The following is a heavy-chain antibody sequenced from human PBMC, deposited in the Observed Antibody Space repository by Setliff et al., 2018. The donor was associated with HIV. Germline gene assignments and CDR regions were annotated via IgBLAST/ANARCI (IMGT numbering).Heavy chain of an antibody. D-gene: IGHD3-3*01. V-gene: IGHV4-61*02. CDR2: IYTSGST. J-gene: IGHJ3*02. CDR3: ARSAVVVPADYNFWSGYPTAHAFDI. CDR1: GGSIISGSNY. Sequence: ASETLSLTCTVSGGSIISGSNYWSWIRQPAGKGLEWIGRIYTSGSTNYNPSLKSRVTMSVDTSKNQFSLNLNSVTAADTAVYYCARSAVVVPADYNFWSGYPTAHAFDIWGQGTMVTVSS.